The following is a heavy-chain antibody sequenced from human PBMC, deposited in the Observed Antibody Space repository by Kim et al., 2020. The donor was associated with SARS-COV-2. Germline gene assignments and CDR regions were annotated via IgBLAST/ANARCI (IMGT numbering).Heavy chain of an antibody. Sequence: KFQGRVTMTRDTSTSTVYMELSSLRSEDTAVYYCARPQEGYYYGSGSLQYWGQGTLVTVSS. J-gene: IGHJ4*02. V-gene: IGHV1-46*01. CDR3: ARPQEGYYYGSGSLQY. D-gene: IGHD3-10*01.